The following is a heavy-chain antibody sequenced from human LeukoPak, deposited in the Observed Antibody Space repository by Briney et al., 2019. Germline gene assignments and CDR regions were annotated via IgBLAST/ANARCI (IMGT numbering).Heavy chain of an antibody. CDR3: ARAQYGDPYPNDY. CDR1: GFTFSTYD. V-gene: IGHV3-13*01. Sequence: GGSLRLSCAASGFTFSTYDMYWVRQATGKRLEWVSAFGPAGDTYFPGSVKGRFTITRENAKNSLYLQMNSLRAGDTAVYYCARAQYGDPYPNDYWGQGTLVTVSS. CDR2: FGPAGDT. D-gene: IGHD4-17*01. J-gene: IGHJ4*02.